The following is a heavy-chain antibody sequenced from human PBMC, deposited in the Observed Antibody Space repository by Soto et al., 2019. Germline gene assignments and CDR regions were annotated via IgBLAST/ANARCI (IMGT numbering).Heavy chain of an antibody. J-gene: IGHJ4*02. CDR2: ISAYNGDT. D-gene: IGHD3-16*02. V-gene: IGHV1-18*01. Sequence: QVQLVQSGAEVKEPGASVKVSCKASGYTFDSYGISWVRQAPGQGLEWLGWISAYNGDTHYAQKFQGRVTMTTDTSTDTAYMELRSLRSDDTAVYYCSRAGMITFGGMIVYWGQGTLVTVSS. CDR3: SRAGMITFGGMIVY. CDR1: GYTFDSYG.